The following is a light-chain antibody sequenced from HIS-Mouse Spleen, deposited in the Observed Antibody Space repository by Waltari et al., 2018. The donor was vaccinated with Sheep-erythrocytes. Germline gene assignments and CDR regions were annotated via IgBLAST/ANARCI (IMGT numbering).Light chain of an antibody. Sequence: QSALTQPASVSGSPGQPITLSCTGTSSDVGSYNLLCLYQQHPGKAPKLMIYEGSKRHSGVSNRFSGSKSGNTASLTISGLQAEDEADYYCCSYAGSSTPWVFGGGTKLTVL. J-gene: IGLJ3*02. CDR1: SSDVGSYNL. V-gene: IGLV2-23*01. CDR2: EGS. CDR3: CSYAGSSTPWV.